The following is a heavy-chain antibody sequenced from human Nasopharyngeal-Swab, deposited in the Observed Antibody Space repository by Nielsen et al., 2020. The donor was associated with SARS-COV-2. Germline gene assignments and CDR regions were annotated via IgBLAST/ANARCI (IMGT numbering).Heavy chain of an antibody. D-gene: IGHD1-26*01. V-gene: IGHV1-24*01. J-gene: IGHJ4*02. CDR1: GYTLTELS. CDR3: ATELYVGATIEFDY. CDR2: FDPEDGET. Sequence: ASVKVSCKVSGYTLTELSMHWVRQAPGKGLEWMGGFDPEDGETIYAQKFQGRVTMTEDTSTDTAYMELSSLRSEDTAVYYCATELYVGATIEFDYWGQGTLVTVSS.